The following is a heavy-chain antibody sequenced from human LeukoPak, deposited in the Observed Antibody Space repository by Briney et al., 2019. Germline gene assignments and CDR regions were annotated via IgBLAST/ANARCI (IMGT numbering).Heavy chain of an antibody. Sequence: SGTLSLTCAVYGGSFSGYYWSWIRQPPGKGLEWIGEINHSGSTNYNPSLKSRVTISVDTSKNQFSLKLSSVTAADTAVYYCARGRYCSSTSCYVPNYYYYGMDVWGQGTTVTVSS. V-gene: IGHV4-34*01. CDR3: ARGRYCSSTSCYVPNYYYYGMDV. J-gene: IGHJ6*02. CDR1: GGSFSGYY. D-gene: IGHD2-2*01. CDR2: INHSGST.